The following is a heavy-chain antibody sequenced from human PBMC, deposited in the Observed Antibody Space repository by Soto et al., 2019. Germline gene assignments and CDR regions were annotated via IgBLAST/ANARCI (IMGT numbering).Heavy chain of an antibody. Sequence: LRLSCEASGFTFGTTDMRWGRQSPGEGLEWVSTIDGSGGITYYADSVKGQFTITMYNSRNTVYLQMNSLKCDDTALYFCVKNSGGFNAWGQGALVTVSS. CDR1: GFTFGTTD. D-gene: IGHD3-10*01. CDR3: VKNSGGFNA. CDR2: IDGSGGIT. J-gene: IGHJ5*02. V-gene: IGHV3-23*01.